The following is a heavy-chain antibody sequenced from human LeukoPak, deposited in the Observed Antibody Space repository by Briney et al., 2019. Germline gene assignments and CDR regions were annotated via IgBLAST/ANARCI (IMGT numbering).Heavy chain of an antibody. Sequence: PGGSLRLSCVASGFTFSNYLMNWVRQAPGKGLEWVSGISHSGSSIYYADSVKGRFTISRDNSKNTLYLQMDRLRVEDTAVYYCAMALDYWGQGTLVTVSP. J-gene: IGHJ4*02. CDR3: AMALDY. V-gene: IGHV3-23*01. CDR2: ISHSGSSI. CDR1: GFTFSNYL.